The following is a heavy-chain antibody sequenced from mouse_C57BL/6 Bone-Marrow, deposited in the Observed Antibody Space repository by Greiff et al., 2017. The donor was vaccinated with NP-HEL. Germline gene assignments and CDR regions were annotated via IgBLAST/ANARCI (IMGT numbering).Heavy chain of an antibody. CDR2: IYPRSGNT. Sequence: QVQLQQSGAELARPGASVKLSCKASGYTFTSYGISWVKQRTGQGLEWIGEIYPRSGNTYYNEKFKGKATLTADQSSSTAYIELRSLTSEDSAVYGNARCGSSVFDYWGQGNTLTVSS. CDR3: ARCGSSVFDY. J-gene: IGHJ2*01. CDR1: GYTFTSYG. V-gene: IGHV1-81*01. D-gene: IGHD1-1*01.